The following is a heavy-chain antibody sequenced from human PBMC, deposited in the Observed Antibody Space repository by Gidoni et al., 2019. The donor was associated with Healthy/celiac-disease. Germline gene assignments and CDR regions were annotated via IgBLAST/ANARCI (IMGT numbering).Heavy chain of an antibody. J-gene: IGHJ4*02. CDR3: ARTRLQWLALDY. D-gene: IGHD6-19*01. V-gene: IGHV4-34*01. Sequence: QVQLQQWSAGLLQPSETLSLTCAVYGGSFRGYYWSWIRQPPGKGLEWIGEINHSGSTNYNPSLKSRVTISVDTSKNQFSLKLSSVTAADTAVYYCARTRLQWLALDYWRQGTLVTVSS. CDR2: INHSGST. CDR1: GGSFRGYY.